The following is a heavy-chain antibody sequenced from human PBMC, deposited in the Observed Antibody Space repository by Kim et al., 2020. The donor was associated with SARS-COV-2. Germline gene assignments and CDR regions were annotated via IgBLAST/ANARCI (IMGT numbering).Heavy chain of an antibody. V-gene: IGHV3-23*01. D-gene: IGHD3-16*01. CDR3: AKVPLRPNAYGMDV. Sequence: YANSVKGVFTITRDNSRNTLYLQMNSLRAEDTAIYYCAKVPLRPNAYGMDVWGQGTTVTVSS. J-gene: IGHJ6*02.